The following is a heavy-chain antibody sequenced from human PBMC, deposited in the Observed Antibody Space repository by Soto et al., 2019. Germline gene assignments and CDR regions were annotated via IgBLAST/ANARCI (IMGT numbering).Heavy chain of an antibody. CDR2: INPNRGGA. V-gene: IGHV1-2*02. CDR3: ARSSALTISGLGGIDL. CDR1: GYSFTGYY. J-gene: IGHJ6*02. D-gene: IGHD3-3*01. Sequence: ASVKVSCKASGYSFTGYYIDWVRQAHGQGLEWMGWINPNRGGANYAQKFQGRVTMTRDTSTTTAYMELSRLRCNDTAGFYCARSSALTISGLGGIDLWRQRATVTVSS.